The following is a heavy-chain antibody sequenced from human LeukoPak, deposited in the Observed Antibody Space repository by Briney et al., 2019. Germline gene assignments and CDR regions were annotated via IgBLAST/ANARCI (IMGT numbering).Heavy chain of an antibody. Sequence: GGSLRLSCAASGFTVGSNQMSWVRQAPGKGLEWVSVIYSGGSTHYADSVKGRFTISRDSSKNTLYLQMNSLRAEDTAIYYCARSSSGWFTNFDYWGQGTLVTVSS. CDR3: ARSSSGWFTNFDY. CDR1: GFTVGSNQ. J-gene: IGHJ4*02. CDR2: IYSGGST. V-gene: IGHV3-66*01. D-gene: IGHD6-19*01.